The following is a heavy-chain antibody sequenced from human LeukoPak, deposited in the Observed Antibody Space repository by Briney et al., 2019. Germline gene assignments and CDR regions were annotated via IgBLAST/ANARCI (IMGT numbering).Heavy chain of an antibody. V-gene: IGHV1-8*01. J-gene: IGHJ6*03. CDR1: GYTFTSYD. CDR2: MNPNSGNT. Sequence: ASVKVSCKASGYTFTSYDINWVRRATGQGLEWMGWMNPNSGNTGYAQKFQGRVTMTRNTSISTAYMELSSLRSEDTAVYYCARGSSSWIPYYYYMDVWGKGTTVTVSS. D-gene: IGHD6-13*01. CDR3: ARGSSSWIPYYYYMDV.